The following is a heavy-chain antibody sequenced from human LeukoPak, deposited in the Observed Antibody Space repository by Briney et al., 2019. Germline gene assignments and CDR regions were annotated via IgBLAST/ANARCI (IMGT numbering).Heavy chain of an antibody. CDR3: AKDSPGVGY. V-gene: IGHV3-23*01. D-gene: IGHD1-26*01. CDR1: GFIFSSHW. Sequence: PGGSLRLSCAASGFIFSSHWMSWLRQATGKGLEWVPAISGSGGSTYYADSVKGRFTISRDNSKNTLYLQMNSLRAEDTAVYYCAKDSPGVGYGGQGTLVTVSS. CDR2: ISGSGGST. J-gene: IGHJ4*02.